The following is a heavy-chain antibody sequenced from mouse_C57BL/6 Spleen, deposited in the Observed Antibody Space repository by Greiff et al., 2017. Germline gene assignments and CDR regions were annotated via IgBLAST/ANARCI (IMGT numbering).Heavy chain of an antibody. Sequence: VQLQQSGAELVKPGASVKISCKASGYAFSSYWMNWVKQRPGKGLEWIGQIYPGDGDTNYNGKFKGKATLTADKSSSTAYMQLSSLTSEDSAVYFCARGYYYGSSYLAWAMDYWGQGTSVTVSS. V-gene: IGHV1-80*01. CDR3: ARGYYYGSSYLAWAMDY. J-gene: IGHJ4*01. CDR1: GYAFSSYW. D-gene: IGHD1-1*01. CDR2: IYPGDGDT.